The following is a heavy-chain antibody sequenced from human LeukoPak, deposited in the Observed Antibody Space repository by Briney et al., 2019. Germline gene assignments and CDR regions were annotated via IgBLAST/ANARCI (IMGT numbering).Heavy chain of an antibody. CDR3: ARDRGFKGGYDLSYYYYYGMDV. J-gene: IGHJ6*02. CDR1: GFTFSSYW. Sequence: GGSLRLSCAASGFTFSSYWMSWVRQAPGKGLEWVANIKEDGSGKYYVDSVKGRFTISRDNAKNSLYLQMNSLRAEDTAVYYCARDRGFKGGYDLSYYYYYGMDVWGQGTTVTVSS. CDR2: IKEDGSGK. D-gene: IGHD5-12*01. V-gene: IGHV3-7*03.